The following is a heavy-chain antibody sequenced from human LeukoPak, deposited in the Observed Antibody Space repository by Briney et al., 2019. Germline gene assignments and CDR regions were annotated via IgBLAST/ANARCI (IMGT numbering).Heavy chain of an antibody. V-gene: IGHV3-48*03. CDR1: GFTFSSYE. Sequence: GGSLRLSCAASGFTFSSYEMNWVRQAPGKGLEWVSYISSSGSTIYYADSVKGRFTISRDNAKNSLYLQMNSLSAEDTAVYYCARDLGGSYFVGYYGMDVWGQGTTVTVSS. CDR2: ISSSGSTI. J-gene: IGHJ6*02. CDR3: ARDLGGSYFVGYYGMDV. D-gene: IGHD1-26*01.